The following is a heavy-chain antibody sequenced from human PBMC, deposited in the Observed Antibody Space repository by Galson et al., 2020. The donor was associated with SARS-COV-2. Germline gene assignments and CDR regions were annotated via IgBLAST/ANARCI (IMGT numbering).Heavy chain of an antibody. Sequence: GESLKISCAASGFIVSTNYMSWVRQAPGRGLEWVSVVYSGGSTYYAESVKGRFTISRDNSKNTLYLQMNSLRADDTAVYYCARGVRPAAGILNYWGQGTLVTVSS. CDR2: VYSGGST. V-gene: IGHV3-53*01. CDR1: GFIVSTNY. J-gene: IGHJ4*02. CDR3: ARGVRPAAGILNY. D-gene: IGHD6-13*01.